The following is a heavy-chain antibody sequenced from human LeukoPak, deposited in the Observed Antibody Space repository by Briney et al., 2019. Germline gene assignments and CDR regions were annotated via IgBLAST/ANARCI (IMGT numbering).Heavy chain of an antibody. J-gene: IGHJ4*02. CDR1: GYTFSSYG. D-gene: IGHD5-18*01. CDR3: ARGYSYGYGPLDY. V-gene: IGHV1-18*01. CDR2: ISTDNGNT. Sequence: ASVKVSCKASGYTFSSYGIIWVRQAPGQGLEWMGWISTDNGNTDYAQNLQGRVTMTTDTSTSTAYMELRSLRSDDTAVYYCARGYSYGYGPLDYWGQGTLVTVSS.